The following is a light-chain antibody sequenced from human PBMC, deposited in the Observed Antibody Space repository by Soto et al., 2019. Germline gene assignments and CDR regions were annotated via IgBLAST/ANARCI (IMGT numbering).Light chain of an antibody. Sequence: EIVLTQSPDTLSLSPGERATLSCRASQSVSSDYLVWYQQKPGQAPRLLIYDASNRATGIPARFSGSGSGTDFTLTISSLEPEDFAVYYCQQRSNCPYTFGQGTKVDIK. V-gene: IGKV3-11*01. J-gene: IGKJ2*01. CDR1: QSVSSDY. CDR3: QQRSNCPYT. CDR2: DAS.